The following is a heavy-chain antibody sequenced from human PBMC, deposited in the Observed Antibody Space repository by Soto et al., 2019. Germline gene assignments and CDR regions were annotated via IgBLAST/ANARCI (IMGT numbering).Heavy chain of an antibody. CDR3: ARHDIVPKILRGFAP. Sequence: GASVKVSCKASGGTFSSYAISWVRQAPGQGLEWMGGIIPIFGTANYAQKFQGRVTITADESTSTAYMELSSLRSEDTAVYFCARHDIVPKILRGFAPWGQGILVTVSS. CDR1: GGTFSSYA. V-gene: IGHV1-69*13. CDR2: IIPIFGTA. J-gene: IGHJ5*02. D-gene: IGHD2-15*01.